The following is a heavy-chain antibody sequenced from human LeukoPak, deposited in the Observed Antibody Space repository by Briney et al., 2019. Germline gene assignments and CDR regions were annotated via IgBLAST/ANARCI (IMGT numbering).Heavy chain of an antibody. Sequence: SQTLSLTCAISGDSIFCNNVAWTWIRQSPPRGLEWLGRTYYRSKWSFDYAVSVKSRITINADTSKNQFSLQLSSVTPEHTAVYYCARGKYTSFDNWGQGTLVTVSS. CDR1: GDSIFCNNVA. D-gene: IGHD6-6*01. CDR3: ARGKYTSFDN. V-gene: IGHV6-1*01. CDR2: TYYRSKWSF. J-gene: IGHJ4*02.